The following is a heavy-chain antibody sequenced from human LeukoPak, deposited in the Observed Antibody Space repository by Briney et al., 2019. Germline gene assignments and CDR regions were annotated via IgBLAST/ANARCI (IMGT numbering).Heavy chain of an antibody. D-gene: IGHD6-6*01. J-gene: IGHJ6*02. V-gene: IGHV5-51*01. Sequence: GESLKISFKGSGYSFTTYWIGWVRQMPGKGLEWMGCIYPGDSETRYSPSFQGQVTISADKSISTAYLQWTSLQASETAMYYCARRGSRSSGVYYGLDVWGQGTTVTVSS. CDR3: ARRGSRSSGVYYGLDV. CDR1: GYSFTTYW. CDR2: IYPGDSET.